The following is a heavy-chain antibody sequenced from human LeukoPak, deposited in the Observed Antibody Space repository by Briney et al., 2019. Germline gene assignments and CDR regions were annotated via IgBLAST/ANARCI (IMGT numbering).Heavy chain of an antibody. D-gene: IGHD3-22*01. CDR1: GLPFSSYA. Sequence: GGSLRLYCAAPGLPFSSYAMSWVRQTPGKGLQCVSSITGSGNGTYYADSVKGRFTISRDNSRNTLYLQMNNLRAEDTAVYYCARFNDDPTQWLLLAFDHWGQGSLVSVSS. J-gene: IGHJ4*02. CDR3: ARFNDDPTQWLLLAFDH. V-gene: IGHV3-23*01. CDR2: ITGSGNGT.